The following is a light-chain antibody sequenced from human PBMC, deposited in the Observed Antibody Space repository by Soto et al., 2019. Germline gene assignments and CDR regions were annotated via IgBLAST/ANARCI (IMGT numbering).Light chain of an antibody. CDR3: SSFTTSSTYV. J-gene: IGLJ1*01. V-gene: IGLV2-18*02. Sequence: VLTQPPSVSGSPGQSVAISCSGSSSDVGSNNRVSWYQQSPGTAPKLMIYDVTSRPSGVPDRFSGSKSGNTASLTISGLQAEDEADYYCSSFTTSSTYVFGTGTKVTVL. CDR2: DVT. CDR1: SSDVGSNNR.